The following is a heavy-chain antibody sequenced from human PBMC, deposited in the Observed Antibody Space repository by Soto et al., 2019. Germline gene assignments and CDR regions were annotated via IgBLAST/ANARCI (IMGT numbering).Heavy chain of an antibody. V-gene: IGHV3-66*01. CDR2: IYSGGST. CDR3: ARAETVGKYYYYMDV. J-gene: IGHJ6*03. D-gene: IGHD4-17*01. CDR1: GFTVSSNY. Sequence: GGSLRLSCAASGFTVSSNYMSWVRQAPGKGLEWVSVIYSGGSTYYADSVKGRFTISRDNSKNTLYLQMNSLRAEDTAVYYCARAETVGKYYYYMDVWGKGTTVTVSS.